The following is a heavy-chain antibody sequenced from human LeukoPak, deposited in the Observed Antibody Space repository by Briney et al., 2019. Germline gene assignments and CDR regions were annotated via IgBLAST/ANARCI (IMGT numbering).Heavy chain of an antibody. V-gene: IGHV3-30-3*01. D-gene: IGHD2-8*02. CDR2: ISYDGSNK. Sequence: GRSLRLSCAASGFTFSSYAMHWVRQAPGKGLEWVAVISYDGSNKYYADSVKGRFTISRDNSKNTLYLQMNSLRAEDTAVYYCARDGENTGWDAYDYWGQGTLVTVSS. CDR3: ARDGENTGWDAYDY. J-gene: IGHJ4*02. CDR1: GFTFSSYA.